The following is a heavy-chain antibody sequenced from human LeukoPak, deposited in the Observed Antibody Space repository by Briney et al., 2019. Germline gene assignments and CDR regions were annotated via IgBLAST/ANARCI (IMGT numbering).Heavy chain of an antibody. CDR2: IKQDGSEK. Sequence: GGSLRLPCAAPGFTFSSYWMSWVRQAPGKGLEWVANIKQDGSEKYYVDSVKGRFTISRDNAKNSLDLQMNSLSAEDTAVYYCARYGSSWYRTYYYYYYMDVWGKGTTVTVSS. V-gene: IGHV3-7*01. J-gene: IGHJ6*03. CDR1: GFTFSSYW. CDR3: ARYGSSWYRTYYYYYYMDV. D-gene: IGHD6-13*01.